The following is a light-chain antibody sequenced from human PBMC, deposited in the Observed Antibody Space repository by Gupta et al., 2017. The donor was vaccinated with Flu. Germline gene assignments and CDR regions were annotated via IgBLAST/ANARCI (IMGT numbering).Light chain of an antibody. CDR1: QSISGW. Sequence: ASVGDTVTIACRASQSISGWLAWYQQKEGKAPKLLFYQASTLENGVPSRFSGRGSGTEFTLTISSLQPDDFATYDCQQFRAFGHGTKVELK. CDR3: QQFRA. CDR2: QAS. J-gene: IGKJ1*01. V-gene: IGKV1-5*03.